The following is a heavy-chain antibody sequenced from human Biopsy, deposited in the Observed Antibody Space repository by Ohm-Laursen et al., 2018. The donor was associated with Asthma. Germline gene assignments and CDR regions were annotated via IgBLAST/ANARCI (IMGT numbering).Heavy chain of an antibody. V-gene: IGHV1-69*01. D-gene: IGHD4-17*01. CDR2: IIPVFGTS. Sequence: SSVKVSCKASGGTFSRYAISWVRQAPGQGLEWMGGIIPVFGTSNYAQKFQGRVTFTADGSTSSAYMELTSLRREDTAVYYCARGGYYGDRRHHNGLDVWGQGTTVTVSS. J-gene: IGHJ6*02. CDR3: ARGGYYGDRRHHNGLDV. CDR1: GGTFSRYA.